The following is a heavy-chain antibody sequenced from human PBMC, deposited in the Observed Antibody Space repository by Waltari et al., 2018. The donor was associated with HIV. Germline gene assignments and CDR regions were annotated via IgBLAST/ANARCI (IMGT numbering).Heavy chain of an antibody. D-gene: IGHD2-21*02. J-gene: IGHJ4*02. CDR3: ARTNYGGDSLSFDY. V-gene: IGHV1-18*01. Sequence: QVQLVQSGDAVKKPGASVKVSCKASGYTLSDYGISWVRQAPGQGLEWMGWISASNGDTNYAQKFQGRVTLTTGTSTNTGYMDLRNLGFDDTAVYFCARTNYGGDSLSFDYWGQGTVITVSS. CDR2: ISASNGDT. CDR1: GYTLSDYG.